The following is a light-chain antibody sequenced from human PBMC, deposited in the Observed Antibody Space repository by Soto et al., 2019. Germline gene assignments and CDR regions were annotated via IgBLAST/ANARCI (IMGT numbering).Light chain of an antibody. CDR1: STDIGRYNY. CDR2: DVS. Sequence: QSVLTQPASVSGSPGQSITISCTGTSTDIGRYNYVSWYQQHPGKSPKLMIYDVSNRPSGVSNRFSGSKSGNTASLTISGLQAEDEADYYCSLYTISSTYVFGTGTKVTVL. CDR3: SLYTISSTYV. J-gene: IGLJ1*01. V-gene: IGLV2-14*03.